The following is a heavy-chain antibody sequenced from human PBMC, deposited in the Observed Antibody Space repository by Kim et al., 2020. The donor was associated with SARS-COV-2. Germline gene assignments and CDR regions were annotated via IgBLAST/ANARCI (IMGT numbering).Heavy chain of an antibody. Sequence: SVKVSCKASGGTFSSYAISWVRQAPGQGLEWMGGIIPIFGTANYAQKFQGRVTITADESTSTAYMELSSLRSEDTAVYYCARDISAMVTPTTYGMDVWGQGTTVTVSS. D-gene: IGHD5-18*01. J-gene: IGHJ6*02. V-gene: IGHV1-69*13. CDR3: ARDISAMVTPTTYGMDV. CDR1: GGTFSSYA. CDR2: IIPIFGTA.